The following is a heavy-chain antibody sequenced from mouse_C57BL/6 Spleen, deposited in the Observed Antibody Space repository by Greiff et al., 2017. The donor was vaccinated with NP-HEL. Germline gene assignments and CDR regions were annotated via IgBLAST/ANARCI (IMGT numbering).Heavy chain of an antibody. Sequence: EVQRVESEGGLVQPGSSMKLSCTASGFTFSDYYMAWVRQVPEKGLEWVANINYDGSSTYYLDSLKSRFIISRDNAKNILYLQMSSLKSEDTATYYCARDRGYYGSSSGFAYWGQGTLVTVSA. D-gene: IGHD1-1*01. V-gene: IGHV5-16*01. J-gene: IGHJ3*01. CDR1: GFTFSDYY. CDR2: INYDGSST. CDR3: ARDRGYYGSSSGFAY.